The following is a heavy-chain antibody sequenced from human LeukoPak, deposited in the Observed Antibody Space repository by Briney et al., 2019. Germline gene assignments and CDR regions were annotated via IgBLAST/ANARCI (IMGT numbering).Heavy chain of an antibody. V-gene: IGHV3-23*01. D-gene: IGHD2-15*01. Sequence: GGSLRLSCAASGFTFNSYAMSWVRQPPGKGLEWVSIISDSGSSTYYADSVKGRFTISRDNSKNTLSLQMNSLRVEDTALYYCAKPIGDCSGGSCYCFDYWGRGTLVSVSS. CDR3: AKPIGDCSGGSCYCFDY. CDR2: ISDSGSST. CDR1: GFTFNSYA. J-gene: IGHJ4*02.